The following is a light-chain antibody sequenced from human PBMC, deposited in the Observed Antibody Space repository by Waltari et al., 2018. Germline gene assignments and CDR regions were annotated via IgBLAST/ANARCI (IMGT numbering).Light chain of an antibody. CDR1: CSNIGSNY. Sequence: QSVLTQPPSVSAAPGQRVTIPRSGGCSNIGSNYVSWYRQFPGTAPKLLIYENTERPSGIPGRFSGSKSGTSATLDITGLQAGDEADYYCGTWDSSLSGAVFGGGTHLTVL. CDR3: GTWDSSLSGAV. CDR2: ENT. V-gene: IGLV1-51*02. J-gene: IGLJ7*01.